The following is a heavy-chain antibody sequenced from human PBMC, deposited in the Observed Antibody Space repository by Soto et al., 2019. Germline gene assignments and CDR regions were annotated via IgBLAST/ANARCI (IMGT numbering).Heavy chain of an antibody. D-gene: IGHD3-10*01. V-gene: IGHV3-33*01. CDR3: VRDRVTMIRGTPDAFDI. CDR1: GFSFSSYG. Sequence: QVQLVESGGGVVQPGRSLRLSCAASGFSFSSYGMNWVRQAPGKGLEWVAVIWYDGSNEYYADSVKGRFTISRDNSKNTLFLQINSLRADDTAVYYCVRDRVTMIRGTPDAFDIGGQGTTVTVSS. J-gene: IGHJ3*02. CDR2: IWYDGSNE.